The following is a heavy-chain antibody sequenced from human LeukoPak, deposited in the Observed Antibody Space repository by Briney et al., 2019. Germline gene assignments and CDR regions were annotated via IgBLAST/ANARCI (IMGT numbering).Heavy chain of an antibody. Sequence: PSETLSLTCAVYGGSFSGYYWSWIRQPPGKGLEWIGEINHSGSTNYSPSLKSRVTISVDTSKNQFSLKLSSVTAADTAVYYCARGLPRIAARFWTDYWGQGTLVTVSS. CDR2: INHSGST. J-gene: IGHJ4*02. CDR1: GGSFSGYY. D-gene: IGHD6-6*01. V-gene: IGHV4-34*01. CDR3: ARGLPRIAARFWTDY.